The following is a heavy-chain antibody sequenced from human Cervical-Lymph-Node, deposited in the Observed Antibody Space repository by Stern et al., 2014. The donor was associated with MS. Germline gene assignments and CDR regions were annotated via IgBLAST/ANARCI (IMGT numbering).Heavy chain of an antibody. J-gene: IGHJ4*02. CDR1: GFSFTSYW. CDR2: IYPGDSDT. V-gene: IGHV5-51*03. D-gene: IGHD6-19*01. Sequence: EVQLVESGAEVKKPGESLKISCQCSGFSFTSYWIGWVRQMTGKGLEWMGIIYPGDSDTRYSPSFQGQVTMSVDKSISTAYLEWISLKASDTAMYYCARWEVAADYWGQGTLVTVSS. CDR3: ARWEVAADY.